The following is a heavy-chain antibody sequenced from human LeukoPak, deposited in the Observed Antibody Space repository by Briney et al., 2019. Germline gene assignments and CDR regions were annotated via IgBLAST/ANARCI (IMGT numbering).Heavy chain of an antibody. Sequence: GGSLRLSCAASGFTFSNAWMTWVRQAPGKGLEWVGRVKSKTDGGTTNYAAPVKGRFTISRDDSKNTVFLQMDSLKSEDTAVYFCYASGRGPWGQGTLVTVSP. CDR2: VKSKTDGGTT. D-gene: IGHD3-10*01. V-gene: IGHV3-15*05. J-gene: IGHJ5*02. CDR3: YASGRGP. CDR1: GFTFSNAW.